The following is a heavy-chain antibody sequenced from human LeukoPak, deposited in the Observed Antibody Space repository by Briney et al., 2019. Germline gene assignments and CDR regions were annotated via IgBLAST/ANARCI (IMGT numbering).Heavy chain of an antibody. D-gene: IGHD2-2*01. CDR1: GFTFSSYW. CDR3: ARDCSSSSCYRSGIDP. CDR2: INNDGSST. J-gene: IGHJ5*02. V-gene: IGHV3-74*01. Sequence: GGSLRLSCAASGFTFSSYWMHWVRQAPGKGLVWVSRINNDGSSTNYADSVKGRFTISRDNAKNTLYLQMNSLRAEDTAVYYCARDCSSSSCYRSGIDPWGQGTLVTVSS.